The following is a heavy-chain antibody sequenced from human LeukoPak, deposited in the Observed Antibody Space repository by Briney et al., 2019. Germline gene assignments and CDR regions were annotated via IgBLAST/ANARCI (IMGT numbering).Heavy chain of an antibody. Sequence: GGSLSLSCAACGFTFSTYNMNWVRQAPGKGLVWVLSLSSTSSFIYYADSVKGRVTISRNKAKNSLYLQMNSLRAEYTAVYYYARDSPSGLSYGYFGAYFDYWGQGTLVTVSS. D-gene: IGHD5-18*01. CDR3: ARDSPSGLSYGYFGAYFDY. J-gene: IGHJ4*02. V-gene: IGHV3-21*06. CDR2: LSSTSSFI. CDR1: GFTFSTYN.